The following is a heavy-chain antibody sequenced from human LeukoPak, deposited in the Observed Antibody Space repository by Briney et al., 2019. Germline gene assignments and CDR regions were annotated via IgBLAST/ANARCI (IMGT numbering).Heavy chain of an antibody. CDR1: GFTVSSNY. D-gene: IGHD6-13*01. CDR2: ISSSSSYI. Sequence: GGSLRLSCAAPGFTVSSNYMNWVRQAPGKGLEWVSSISSSSSYIYYADSVKGRFTISRDNAKNSLYLQMNSLRAEDTAVYYCARGRGGIAAADYFDYWGQGTLVTVSS. CDR3: ARGRGGIAAADYFDY. J-gene: IGHJ4*02. V-gene: IGHV3-21*01.